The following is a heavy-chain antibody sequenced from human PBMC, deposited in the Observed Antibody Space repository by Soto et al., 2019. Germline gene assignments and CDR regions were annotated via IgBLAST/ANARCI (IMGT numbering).Heavy chain of an antibody. D-gene: IGHD1-26*01. CDR1: GYTPTNYD. V-gene: IGHV1-18*01. CDR3: SRGLYRSGTYYAFDN. CDR2: ISAYNGNT. J-gene: IGHJ4*02. Sequence: QVPLVQSGPEVKKPGASVKVSCKTSGYTPTNYDIGWVRQAPGQGLEYMGWISAYNGNTNYARKLQDRVNLTTDTSTRTAYMELRSLQSDDTAINYCSRGLYRSGTYYAFDNWGQVTLVNVA.